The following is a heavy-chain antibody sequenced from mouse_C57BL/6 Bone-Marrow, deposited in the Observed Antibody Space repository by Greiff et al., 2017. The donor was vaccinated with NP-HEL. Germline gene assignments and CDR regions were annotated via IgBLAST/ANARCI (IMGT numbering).Heavy chain of an antibody. CDR2: SRNKANDYTT. CDR3: ARDAEGNYVYAMDY. V-gene: IGHV7-1*01. Sequence: EVMLVESGGGLVQSGRSLRLSCATSGFTFSDFYMEWVRQAPGKGLEWIAASRNKANDYTTEYSASVKGRFIVSRDTSQSILYLQMNALRAEDTAIYYCARDAEGNYVYAMDYWGQGTSVTVSS. J-gene: IGHJ4*01. D-gene: IGHD2-1*01. CDR1: GFTFSDFY.